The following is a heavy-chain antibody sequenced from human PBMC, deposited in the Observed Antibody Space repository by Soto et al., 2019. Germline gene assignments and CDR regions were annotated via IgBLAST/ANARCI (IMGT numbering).Heavy chain of an antibody. CDR2: IDSYGSAT. CDR3: ASLIAMIVVVPPP. D-gene: IGHD3-22*01. CDR1: GFTFSRYW. J-gene: IGHJ5*02. V-gene: IGHV3-74*01. Sequence: PGGSLRLSCAASGFTFSRYWMHWVRQAPGKGLVWVSRIDSYGSATSQVDSVKGRFTISRDNAKNSLYLQMNSLRAEDTAVYYCASLIAMIVVVPPPWGQGTLVTVSS.